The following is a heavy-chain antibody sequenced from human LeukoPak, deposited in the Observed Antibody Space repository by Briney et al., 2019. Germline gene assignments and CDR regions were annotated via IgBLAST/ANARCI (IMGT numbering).Heavy chain of an antibody. CDR3: ARGLDSSGYYAP. CDR1: GYTLTELS. Sequence: ASVKVSCKVSGYTLTELSMHWVRQAPGQGLEWVGIINPSGGSTNYAQKFQGRVTMTRDTSTSTVYMELSSLRSEDTAVYYCARGLDSSGYYAPWGQGTLVTVSS. D-gene: IGHD3-22*01. V-gene: IGHV1-46*01. CDR2: INPSGGST. J-gene: IGHJ5*02.